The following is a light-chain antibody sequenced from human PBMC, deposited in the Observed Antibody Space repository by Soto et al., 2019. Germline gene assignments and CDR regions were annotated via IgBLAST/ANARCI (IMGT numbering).Light chain of an antibody. CDR2: EVR. CDR1: TSDVGGYNY. J-gene: IGLJ2*01. V-gene: IGLV2-14*01. CDR3: SSYTSSNTYVL. Sequence: QSALTQPASVSGSPGQSITISCTGTTSDVGGYNYVSWYQQHPGKAPKLMIYEVRNRPSGVSNRFSRSKSGNTASLTISGLQAEDEADYYCSSYTSSNTYVLFGGGTKVTVL.